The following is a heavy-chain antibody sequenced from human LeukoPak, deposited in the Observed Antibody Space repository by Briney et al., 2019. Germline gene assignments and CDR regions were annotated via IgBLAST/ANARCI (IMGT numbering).Heavy chain of an antibody. V-gene: IGHV1-18*01. CDR3: ARGQAYYDYVWGSFGLDSPNDY. J-gene: IGHJ4*02. D-gene: IGHD3-16*01. CDR1: GYTFTSYG. CDR2: ISAYNGNT. Sequence: ASVKVSCKASGYTFTSYGISWVRQAPGQGLEWMGWISAYNGNTNYAQKLHGRVTMTTDTSTSTAYMELRSLRSDDTAVYYCARGQAYYDYVWGSFGLDSPNDYWGQGTLVTVSS.